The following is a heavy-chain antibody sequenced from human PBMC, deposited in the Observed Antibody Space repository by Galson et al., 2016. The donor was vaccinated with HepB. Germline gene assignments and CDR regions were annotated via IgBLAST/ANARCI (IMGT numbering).Heavy chain of an antibody. V-gene: IGHV3-33*01. CDR1: GFTFSSYG. D-gene: IGHD3-3*01. Sequence: SLRLSCAASGFTFSSYGMHWVRQAPGKGLEWVAVIWYDGSNKYYADSVKGRFTISRDNSKNTLYLQMNSLRAEDTAVYYCARDWSPGTFDYWGQGTLVTVSS. CDR3: ARDWSPGTFDY. J-gene: IGHJ4*02. CDR2: IWYDGSNK.